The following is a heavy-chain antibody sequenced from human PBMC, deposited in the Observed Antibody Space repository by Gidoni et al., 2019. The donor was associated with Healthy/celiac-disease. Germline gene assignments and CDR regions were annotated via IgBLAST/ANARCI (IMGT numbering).Heavy chain of an antibody. CDR1: GFTFSSYG. V-gene: IGHV3-30*18. Sequence: QVQLVESGGGVVQPGRSLRLSCAASGFTFSSYGMHWVRQAPGKGLEWVAVISYDGSNKYYADSVKGRFTISRDNSKNTLYLQMNSLRAEDTAVYYCAKDLSGSYLGIDYWGQGTLVTVSS. J-gene: IGHJ4*02. CDR2: ISYDGSNK. D-gene: IGHD1-26*01. CDR3: AKDLSGSYLGIDY.